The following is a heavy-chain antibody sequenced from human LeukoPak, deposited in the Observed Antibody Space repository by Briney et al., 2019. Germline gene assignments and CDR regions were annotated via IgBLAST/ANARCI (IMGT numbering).Heavy chain of an antibody. J-gene: IGHJ4*02. Sequence: SQTLSLTCAVSGGSISSGGYSWSWIRQPPGKGLEWIGYIYHSGSTYYNPSLKSRVTISVDRSKSQFSLKLSSVTAADTAVYYCARVGRDGYNFDYWGQGTLVTVSS. CDR2: IYHSGST. CDR1: GGSISSGGYS. CDR3: ARVGRDGYNFDY. V-gene: IGHV4-30-2*01. D-gene: IGHD5-24*01.